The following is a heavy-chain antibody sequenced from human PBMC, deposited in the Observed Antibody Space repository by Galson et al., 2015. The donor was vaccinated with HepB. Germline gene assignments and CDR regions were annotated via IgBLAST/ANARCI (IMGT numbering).Heavy chain of an antibody. Sequence: SLRLSCAASGFVFSSFGMHWVRQAPGKGLEWVAVIWYDGSYKYYGDSVKGRFNITRDNSKNTLYLQLNGLRAEDTGVYYCAREGLKEGAADYWGQGTLVTVSS. CDR1: GFVFSSFG. D-gene: IGHD1-26*01. J-gene: IGHJ4*02. CDR2: IWYDGSYK. V-gene: IGHV3-33*01. CDR3: AREGLKEGAADY.